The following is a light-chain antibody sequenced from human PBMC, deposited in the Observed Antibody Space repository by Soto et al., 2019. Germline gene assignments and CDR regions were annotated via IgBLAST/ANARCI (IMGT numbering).Light chain of an antibody. Sequence: IQMTQSPSSLSASTGDRVTITCRASQGISSYLAWYQQKPGKAPKLLIYAASTLQSGVPSRFSGSGSGTEFTLIISGLQPDDSATYYCQQYTNTNNPWMFGQGTKVDVK. CDR2: AAS. J-gene: IGKJ1*01. CDR1: QGISSY. CDR3: QQYTNTNNPWM. V-gene: IGKV1-8*01.